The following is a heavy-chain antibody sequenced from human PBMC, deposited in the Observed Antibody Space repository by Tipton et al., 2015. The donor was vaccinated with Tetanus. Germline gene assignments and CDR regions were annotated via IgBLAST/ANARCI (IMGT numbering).Heavy chain of an antibody. CDR2: LFHSGRT. J-gene: IGHJ5*02. Sequence: TLSLTCSVSGGSITGNDYFWGWIREAPEQGLEWIGSLFHSGRTHYNPTLRSRVTISGDPAKNHVSLRLTSMTAADTAVYYCARSADNWFDPWGQGTLVTVSS. V-gene: IGHV4-39*02. CDR1: GGSITGNDYF. CDR3: ARSADNWFDP.